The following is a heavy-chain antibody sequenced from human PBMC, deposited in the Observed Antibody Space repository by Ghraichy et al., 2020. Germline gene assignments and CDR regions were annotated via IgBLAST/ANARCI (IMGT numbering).Heavy chain of an antibody. J-gene: IGHJ6*02. CDR3: TTDPASNRCSTAYYYYGMDV. D-gene: IGHD4-11*01. V-gene: IGHV3-15*01. Sequence: GGSLRLSCTGSGFTFSNAWMSWVRQAPGNGLEWVGRIKSKTDGGTTNYASPVKGRFTISRDDSKNTLYLQMNSLKTEDTAVYYCTTDPASNRCSTAYYYYGMDVLGQGTTFTVSS. CDR2: IKSKTDGGTT. CDR1: GFTFSNAW.